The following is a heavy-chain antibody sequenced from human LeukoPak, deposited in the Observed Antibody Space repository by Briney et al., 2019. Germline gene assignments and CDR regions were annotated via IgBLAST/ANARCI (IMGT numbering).Heavy chain of an antibody. CDR1: GFTFSNYA. J-gene: IGHJ4*02. Sequence: GGSLRLSCAASGFTFSNYAMNWVRQAPGKGLEWVAVIWYDGSNKYYADSVKGRFTISRDNSKNTLYLQMNSLRAEDTAVYYCARDRVDFWSGYLFGGQGTLVTVSS. V-gene: IGHV3-33*08. CDR3: ARDRVDFWSGYLF. CDR2: IWYDGSNK. D-gene: IGHD3-3*01.